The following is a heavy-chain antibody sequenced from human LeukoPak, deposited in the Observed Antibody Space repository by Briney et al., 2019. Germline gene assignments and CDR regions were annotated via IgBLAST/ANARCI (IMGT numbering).Heavy chain of an antibody. D-gene: IGHD3-22*01. Sequence: TLSLTCTVSGDSISSGNYYWRWIRQPAGQGLEWIGRIYTSGSTNYNPSLKSRVTISVDTSKNQFSLRLNSVTATDTAMYYCARGPYSYDSSGCFDYWGQGALVTVSS. J-gene: IGHJ4*02. V-gene: IGHV4-61*02. CDR2: IYTSGST. CDR1: GDSISSGNYY. CDR3: ARGPYSYDSSGCFDY.